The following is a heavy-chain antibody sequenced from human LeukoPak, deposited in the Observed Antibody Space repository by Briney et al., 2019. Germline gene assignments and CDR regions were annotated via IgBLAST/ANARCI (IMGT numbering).Heavy chain of an antibody. V-gene: IGHV3-15*01. Sequence: GGSLRLSCAASGFTFSNYAMSWVRQAPGKGLEWVGRIKSKSVGGTTDYAEPVKGRFTISRDDSKNTLYLEMNSLKTEDTAVYYCTTAPAGTFDYWGQGTLVTVSS. CDR2: IKSKSVGGTT. J-gene: IGHJ4*02. CDR1: GFTFSNYA. D-gene: IGHD1-26*01. CDR3: TTAPAGTFDY.